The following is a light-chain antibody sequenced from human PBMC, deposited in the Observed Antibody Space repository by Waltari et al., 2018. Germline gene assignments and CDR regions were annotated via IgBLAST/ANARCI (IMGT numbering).Light chain of an antibody. J-gene: IGLJ3*02. CDR1: SSNIGSTY. V-gene: IGLV1-47*01. Sequence: QSVLTQPPSASGTPGQRVTVSCSGSSSNIGSTYVYWYQQLPGTAPRLLIYRNNQGPAGVPDRFSGSKSGTSASLAISGLRSEDEADYYCATWDDSLSAWVFGGGTKLTVL. CDR3: ATWDDSLSAWV. CDR2: RNN.